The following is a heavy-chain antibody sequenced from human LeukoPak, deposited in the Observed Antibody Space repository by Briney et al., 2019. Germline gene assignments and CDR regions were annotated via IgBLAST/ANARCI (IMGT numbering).Heavy chain of an antibody. CDR1: GFTFSTYC. D-gene: IGHD6-6*01. Sequence: GGSLRLSCAASGFTFSTYCMHWVRQAPGKGPMWVSRICPDGTVTNYADSVKARFIISRDNARNTVYLQMNSLRVEDTALYYCVKASSSSPQYNWFDAWGQGTLVTVSS. V-gene: IGHV3-74*01. CDR2: ICPDGTVT. J-gene: IGHJ5*02. CDR3: VKASSSSPQYNWFDA.